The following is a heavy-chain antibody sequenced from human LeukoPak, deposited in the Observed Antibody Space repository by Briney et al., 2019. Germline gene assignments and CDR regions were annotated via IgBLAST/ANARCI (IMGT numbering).Heavy chain of an antibody. J-gene: IGHJ4*02. V-gene: IGHV3-48*01. D-gene: IGHD2-2*02. CDR2: ISSSSSTI. CDR3: ATYPAAIRYYFGY. Sequence: QPGGSLRLSCAASGFTLSSYSMNWVRQAPGKGLEWVSYISSSSSTIYYADSVKGRFTISRDNAKNSLYLQMNSLRAEDTAVYYCATYPAAIRYYFGYWGQGTLVTVSS. CDR1: GFTLSSYS.